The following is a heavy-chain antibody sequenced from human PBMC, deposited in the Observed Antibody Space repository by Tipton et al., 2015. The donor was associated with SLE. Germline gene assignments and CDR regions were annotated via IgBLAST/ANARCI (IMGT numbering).Heavy chain of an antibody. V-gene: IGHV1-18*01. CDR1: GSTLTKLS. Sequence: QLVQSGAEVKKPGASVKVSCKVSGSTLTKLSMHWVRQAPGKGLEWIGWISAYNGNTNYAQKLQGRVTMTSDTSTSTAYMELRSLRSDDTAIYYCARVRVDTAMGVFDFWGQGTLVTVSS. CDR2: ISAYNGNT. CDR3: ARVRVDTAMGVFDF. J-gene: IGHJ4*02. D-gene: IGHD5-18*01.